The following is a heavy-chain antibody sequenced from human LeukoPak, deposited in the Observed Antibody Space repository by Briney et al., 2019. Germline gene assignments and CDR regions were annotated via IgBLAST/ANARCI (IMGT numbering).Heavy chain of an antibody. V-gene: IGHV4-30-2*01. J-gene: IGHJ2*01. Sequence: SSETLSLTCAVSGGSISSGGYSWSWIRQPPGKGLEWIGYIHHSGSTYYNPSLKSRVTISVDRSKNQFPLKLSSVTAADTAVYYCARDKIEYSSSHHWYFDLWGRGTLVTVSS. D-gene: IGHD6-13*01. CDR1: GGSISSGGYS. CDR2: IHHSGST. CDR3: ARDKIEYSSSHHWYFDL.